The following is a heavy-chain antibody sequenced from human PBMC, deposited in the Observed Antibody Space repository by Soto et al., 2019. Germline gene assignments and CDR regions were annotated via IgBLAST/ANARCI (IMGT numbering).Heavy chain of an antibody. CDR2: FYYSGGT. D-gene: IGHD3-22*01. CDR3: ASDTSGYTYKHF. CDR1: GGSTNSGDYY. V-gene: IGHV4-30-4*01. Sequence: SETLSLTCSVSGGSTNSGDYYWSLIRQPPGKGLEWIGYFYYSGGTYYNPSLKSRITISVDPSKNQFSLKLSSVTAADTAVYYCASDTSGYTYKHFWGQGTLVTVSA. J-gene: IGHJ4*02.